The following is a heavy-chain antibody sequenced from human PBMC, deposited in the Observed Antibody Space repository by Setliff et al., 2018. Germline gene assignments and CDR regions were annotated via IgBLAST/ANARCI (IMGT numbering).Heavy chain of an antibody. D-gene: IGHD2-21*01. CDR1: GYTFTDYY. CDR2: VDPEDGET. Sequence: GASVKVSCKVSGYTFTDYYMHWVQQAPGKGLEWMGLVDPEDGETIYAEKFQGRVTITADTSTDTAYMELRSLRSDDTAVYYCARRPGAIATGGWFDPWGQGTLVTVSS. J-gene: IGHJ5*02. CDR3: ARRPGAIATGGWFDP. V-gene: IGHV1-69-2*01.